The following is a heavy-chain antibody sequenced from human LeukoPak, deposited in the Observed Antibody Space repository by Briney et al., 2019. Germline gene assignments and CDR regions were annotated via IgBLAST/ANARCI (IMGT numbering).Heavy chain of an antibody. CDR2: LSWNSGFI. CDR1: GFTFDDYG. J-gene: IGHJ4*02. CDR3: ATNSGDWSQKFDY. D-gene: IGHD6-19*01. Sequence: GGSLRLSCAASGFTFDDYGMSWVRQAPGKGLEWVSSLSWNSGFIDYADSVKGRFTISRDNAKKSLYLQMNSLRAEDTAVYYCATNSGDWSQKFDYWGQGTLVTVSS. V-gene: IGHV3-20*04.